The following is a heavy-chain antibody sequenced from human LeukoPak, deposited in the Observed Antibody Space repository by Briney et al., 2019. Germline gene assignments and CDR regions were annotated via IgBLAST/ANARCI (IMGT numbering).Heavy chain of an antibody. CDR1: DYSISSGYY. V-gene: IGHV4-38-2*02. J-gene: IGHJ4*02. Sequence: SETLSHTCSVSDYSISSGYYWGWIRQPPGKGLEWIGYIYYSGSTYYNPSLKSRVTISVDTSKNQFSLKLSSVTAADTAVYYCARDPITMVRGADDYWGQGTLVTVSS. CDR2: IYYSGST. CDR3: ARDPITMVRGADDY. D-gene: IGHD3-10*01.